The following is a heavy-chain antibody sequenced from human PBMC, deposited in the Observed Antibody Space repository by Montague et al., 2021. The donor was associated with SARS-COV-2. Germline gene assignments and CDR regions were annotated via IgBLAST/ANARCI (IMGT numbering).Heavy chain of an antibody. CDR3: ARDTYYYDSSGYYPGVWDY. CDR2: ISSSSSYI. Sequence: SLRLSCAASGFTFSSYSMNWVRQAPGKGLEWVSSISSSSSYIYYADSVKGRFTISRDNAKNSLYLQMNSLRAEGTAVYYCARDTYYYDSSGYYPGVWDYWGQGTLVTVSS. V-gene: IGHV3-21*01. D-gene: IGHD3-22*01. CDR1: GFTFSSYS. J-gene: IGHJ4*02.